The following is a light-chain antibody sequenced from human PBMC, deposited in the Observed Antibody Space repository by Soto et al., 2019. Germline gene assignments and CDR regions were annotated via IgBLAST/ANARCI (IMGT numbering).Light chain of an antibody. CDR2: STN. CDR1: SGSVSTSYY. V-gene: IGLV8-61*01. J-gene: IGLJ2*01. CDR3: VLYMGSGSYLV. Sequence: QTVVTQEPSFSVSPGGTVTLTCGLSSGSVSTSYYPSWYQQTPGQAPRTLIYSTNTRSSGVPDRFSGSILGNKAALTITGAQADDESDYYCVLYMGSGSYLVFGGGTKLTVL.